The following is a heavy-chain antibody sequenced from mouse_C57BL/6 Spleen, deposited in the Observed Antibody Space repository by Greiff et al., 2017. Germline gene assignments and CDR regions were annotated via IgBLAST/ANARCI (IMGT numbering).Heavy chain of an antibody. CDR1: GYTFTSYW. D-gene: IGHD1-1*01. V-gene: IGHV1-64*01. CDR2: IHPNSGST. J-gene: IGHJ1*03. Sequence: QVQLQQSGAELVKPGASVKLSCKASGYTFTSYWMHWVKQRPGQGLEWIGMIHPNSGSTNYNEKFKSKATLTVDKSSSTAYMQLSSLTSEDSAVYYCARGITTVVATLEYWYFDVWGTGTTVTVSS. CDR3: ARGITTVVATLEYWYFDV.